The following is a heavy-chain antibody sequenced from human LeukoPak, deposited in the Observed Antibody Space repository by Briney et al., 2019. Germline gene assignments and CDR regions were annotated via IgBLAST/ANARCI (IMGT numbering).Heavy chain of an antibody. CDR2: ISSSGSTI. D-gene: IGHD4-17*01. CDR1: GFTFSNYE. V-gene: IGHV3-48*03. Sequence: GGSLRLSCAASGFTFSNYEMNWVRQAPGKGLEWVSYISSSGSTIYYADSVKGRFTISRDNAKNSLYLQMNSLRAEDTAVYYCARGYDDYYFDYWGQGTLVTVSS. CDR3: ARGYDDYYFDY. J-gene: IGHJ4*02.